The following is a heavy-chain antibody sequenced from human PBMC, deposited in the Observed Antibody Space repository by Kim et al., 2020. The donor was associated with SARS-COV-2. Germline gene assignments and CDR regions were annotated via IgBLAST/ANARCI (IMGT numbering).Heavy chain of an antibody. D-gene: IGHD3-16*01. V-gene: IGHV3-30*02. CDR3: AKDWADTPHYVYYYYYMDV. Sequence: KGRFTISRDNSKNTLSLQMSSLRADDTAVYYCAKDWADTPHYVYYYYYMDVWGKGTTVTVSS. J-gene: IGHJ6*03.